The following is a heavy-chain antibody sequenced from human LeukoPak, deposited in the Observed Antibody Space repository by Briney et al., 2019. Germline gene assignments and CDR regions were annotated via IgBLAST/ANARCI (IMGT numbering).Heavy chain of an antibody. D-gene: IGHD3-3*01. CDR3: ARVGVSAFITTDY. V-gene: IGHV3-11*04. J-gene: IGHJ4*02. Sequence: GGSLRLSCAASGFTVSSNYMSWVRQAPGKGLEWVSYISSSGSTIYYADSVKGRFTISRDNAKNSLYLQMNSLRAEDTAVYYCARVGVSAFITTDYWGQGTLVTVSS. CDR1: GFTVSSNY. CDR2: ISSSGSTI.